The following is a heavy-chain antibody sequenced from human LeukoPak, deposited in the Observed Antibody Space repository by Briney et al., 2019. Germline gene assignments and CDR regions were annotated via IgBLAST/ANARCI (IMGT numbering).Heavy chain of an antibody. CDR3: ARDSFTMVRSWGS. Sequence: SETLSLTCTVSGGSISSHYWSWIRQPPGKGLEWIGYIYYTGSINYNPSLKSRVTISVDTSKNHFSLKLSSVTAADTAVYYCARDSFTMVRSWGSWGQGTLVTVSS. V-gene: IGHV4-59*11. D-gene: IGHD3-10*01. CDR2: IYYTGSI. CDR1: GGSISSHY. J-gene: IGHJ5*02.